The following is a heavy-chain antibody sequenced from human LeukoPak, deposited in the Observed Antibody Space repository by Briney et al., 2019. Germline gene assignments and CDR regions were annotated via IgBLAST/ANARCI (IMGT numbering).Heavy chain of an antibody. J-gene: IGHJ4*02. D-gene: IGHD4-17*01. Sequence: PGGSLRLSCAASGFTVSSNYMSWVRQAPGKGLEWVSVIYSGGSTYYADSVKGRFTISRDNSKNTLYLQMNSLRAEDTAVYYCATPGGGMTTATPNYLNYWGQGTLVTVSS. CDR2: IYSGGST. V-gene: IGHV3-66*01. CDR3: ATPGGGMTTATPNYLNY. CDR1: GFTVSSNY.